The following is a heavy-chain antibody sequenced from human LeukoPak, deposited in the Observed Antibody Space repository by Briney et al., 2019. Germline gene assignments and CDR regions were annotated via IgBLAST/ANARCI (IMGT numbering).Heavy chain of an antibody. CDR3: ARDSSSSWYGRSQDY. V-gene: IGHV1-18*01. D-gene: IGHD6-13*01. CDR2: ISAYNGNT. J-gene: IGHJ4*02. Sequence: DSVQVSCKTSGYTFTSYGISWVRQAPGQGLEWMGWISAYNGNTKSVQKFQGRVTMTIDTSTSTAYMELRSLRSDDTAVFYCARDSSSSWYGRSQDYWGQGTLVTVSS. CDR1: GYTFTSYG.